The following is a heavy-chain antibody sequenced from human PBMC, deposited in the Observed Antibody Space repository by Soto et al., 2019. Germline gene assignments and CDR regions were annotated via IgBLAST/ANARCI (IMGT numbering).Heavy chain of an antibody. Sequence: GGSLRLSCAASGFTFSSYSMNWVRQAPGKGLEWVSYISSSSSTIYYADSVKGRFTISRDNAKNSLYLQMNSLRAEDTAVYYCASFSDWLFLVDAFDIWGQGTMVTVSS. V-gene: IGHV3-48*01. CDR1: GFTFSSYS. D-gene: IGHD3-9*01. J-gene: IGHJ3*02. CDR3: ASFSDWLFLVDAFDI. CDR2: ISSSSSTI.